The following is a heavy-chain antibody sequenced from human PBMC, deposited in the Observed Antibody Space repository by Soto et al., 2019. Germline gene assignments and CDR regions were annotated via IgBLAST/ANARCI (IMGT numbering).Heavy chain of an antibody. V-gene: IGHV4-39*01. J-gene: IGHJ5*02. D-gene: IGHD6-19*01. CDR1: GGSISSSSYY. CDR3: ARGRLIAVAGIYNWFDP. CDR2: IYYSGST. Sequence: SETLSLTCTVSGGSISSSSYYWGWIRQPPGKGLEWIGSIYYSGSTYYNPSLKSRVTISVDTSKNQFSLKLSSVTAADTAVYYCARGRLIAVAGIYNWFDPWGQGTLVTVSS.